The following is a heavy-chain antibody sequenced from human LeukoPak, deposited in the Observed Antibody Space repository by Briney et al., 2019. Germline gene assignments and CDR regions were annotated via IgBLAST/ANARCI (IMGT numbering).Heavy chain of an antibody. CDR1: GGSLSSYY. V-gene: IGHV4-59*08. Sequence: SETLSLTCTVSGGSLSSYYWSWIRQPPGKGLEWIGYIYYSGSTNYNPSLKSRVTISVDTSKNQFSLKLSSVTAADTAVYYCARRDSSGWYSYYFDSWGQGTLVTVSS. CDR2: IYYSGST. J-gene: IGHJ4*02. D-gene: IGHD6-19*01. CDR3: ARRDSSGWYSYYFDS.